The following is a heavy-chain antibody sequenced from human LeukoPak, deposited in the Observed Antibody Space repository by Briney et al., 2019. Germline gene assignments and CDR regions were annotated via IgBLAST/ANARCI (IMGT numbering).Heavy chain of an antibody. J-gene: IGHJ2*01. D-gene: IGHD2-15*01. CDR2: IGTAGDT. CDR1: GFTFSSYD. CDR3: ARDRRYCSGGSCYGFDL. Sequence: WGSLRLSCAASGFTFSSYDMHWVRQATGKGLEWVSAIGTAGDTYYPGSVKGRFTISRENAKNSLYLQMNSLRAGDTAVYYCARDRRYCSGGSCYGFDLWGRGTLVTVSS. V-gene: IGHV3-13*01.